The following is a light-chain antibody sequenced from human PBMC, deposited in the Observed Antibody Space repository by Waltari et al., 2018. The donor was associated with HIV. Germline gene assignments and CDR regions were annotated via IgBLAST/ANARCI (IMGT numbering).Light chain of an antibody. CDR2: DAS. J-gene: IGKJ2*01. CDR3: QQSYSNPYT. CDR1: KSITTH. Sequence: QSPSSLSGSFGSKSNHTCRASKSITTHLNWYQHKPGKAPKVLIFDASRLQTGVPSRFRGSGSGTDFTLTISSLQTEDFETYYCQQSYSNPYTFGQGTRLQIK. V-gene: IGKV1-39*01.